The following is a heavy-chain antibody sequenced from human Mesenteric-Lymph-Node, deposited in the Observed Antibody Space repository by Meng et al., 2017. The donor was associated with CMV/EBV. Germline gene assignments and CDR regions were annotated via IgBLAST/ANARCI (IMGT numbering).Heavy chain of an antibody. Sequence: TFSGSCLSTSGVSVGWIRQPPGKALEWLALIYWDDDKRYSPSLKGRLTITKDTSTNQVVLTMTNMDPVDTASYYCARQWLGELAFDSWGQGALVTVSS. J-gene: IGHJ4*02. CDR3: ARQWLGELAFDS. V-gene: IGHV2-5*02. CDR1: GSCLSTSGVS. CDR2: IYWDDDK. D-gene: IGHD3-10*01.